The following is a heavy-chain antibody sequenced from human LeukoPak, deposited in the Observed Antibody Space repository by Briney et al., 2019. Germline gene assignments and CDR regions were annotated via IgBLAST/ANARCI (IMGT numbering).Heavy chain of an antibody. CDR1: GGSISSSSYY. V-gene: IGHV4-61*05. J-gene: IGHJ4*02. CDR3: ARGLRPYSSSSRGVFDY. D-gene: IGHD6-6*01. CDR2: IYYSGST. Sequence: PSETLSLTCTVSGGSISSSSYYWGWIRQPPGKGLEWIGYIYYSGSTNYNPSLKSRVTISVDTSKNQFSLKLSSVTAADTAVYYCARGLRPYSSSSRGVFDYWGQGTLVTVSS.